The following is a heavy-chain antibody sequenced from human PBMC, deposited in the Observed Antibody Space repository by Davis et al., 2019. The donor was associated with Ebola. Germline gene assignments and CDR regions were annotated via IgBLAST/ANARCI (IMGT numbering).Heavy chain of an antibody. D-gene: IGHD4-11*01. CDR1: GFTFSTYN. CDR2: IGSDT. J-gene: IGHJ6*04. CDR3: ARAGHNYGIQLRYYYYGMDV. V-gene: IGHV3-48*02. Sequence: GESLKISCAASGFTFSTYNMDWVRQAPGKGLEWVANIGSDTHYADSVKGRFTISRDNAKNSLYLQMNSLRDEDTAVYYCARAGHNYGIQLRYYYYGMDVWGKGTTVTVSS.